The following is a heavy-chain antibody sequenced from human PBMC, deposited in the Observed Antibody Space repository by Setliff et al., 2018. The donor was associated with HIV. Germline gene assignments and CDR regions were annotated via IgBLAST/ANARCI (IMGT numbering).Heavy chain of an antibody. CDR1: GYTFTSYA. J-gene: IGHJ4*02. CDR2: INAGNGNT. Sequence: ASVKVSCKASGYTFTSYAMHWVRQAPGQRLEWMGWINAGNGNTKYSQKFQGRVTITRDTSASTAYMELSSLRSEDTAVYYCARVPRWYYYDSSGYPDYWGQGALVTVSS. D-gene: IGHD3-22*01. CDR3: ARVPRWYYYDSSGYPDY. V-gene: IGHV1-3*01.